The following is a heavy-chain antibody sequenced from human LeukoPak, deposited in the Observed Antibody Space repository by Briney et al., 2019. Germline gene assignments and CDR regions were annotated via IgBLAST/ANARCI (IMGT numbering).Heavy chain of an antibody. CDR1: GFTFSSYA. J-gene: IGHJ2*01. CDR3: AKDREPEMIWYFDL. V-gene: IGHV3-23*01. CDR2: ISGSADST. Sequence: GGSLRLSCAASGFTFSSYAMSWVRQAPGKGLEWVSVISGSADSTYYADSVKGRFTISRDNSRNTLYLQMNSLRAEDTAVYYCAKDREPEMIWYFDLWGRGTLVTVSS. D-gene: IGHD1-26*01.